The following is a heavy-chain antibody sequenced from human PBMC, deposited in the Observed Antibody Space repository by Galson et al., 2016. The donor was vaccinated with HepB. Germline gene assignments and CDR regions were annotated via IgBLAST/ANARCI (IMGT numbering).Heavy chain of an antibody. Sequence: SVKVSCKASGYSFIDYYLHWVRQAPGQGLEWMGIIYPSGGSTYYAQKLQGRVTMTRDTSTSTVYMELSSLSSDDTAVYYCARDWGGNTGGSYAAYFDYWGQGTLVTVSS. V-gene: IGHV1-46*04. D-gene: IGHD1-26*01. J-gene: IGHJ4*02. CDR2: IYPSGGST. CDR3: ARDWGGNTGGSYAAYFDY. CDR1: GYSFIDYY.